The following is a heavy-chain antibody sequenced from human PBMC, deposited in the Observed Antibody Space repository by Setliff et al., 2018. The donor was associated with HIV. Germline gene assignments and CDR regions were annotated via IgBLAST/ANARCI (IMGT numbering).Heavy chain of an antibody. CDR1: GFTFSTYS. J-gene: IGHJ6*02. V-gene: IGHV3-48*01. CDR3: AKDRGPEGAPYSYYGMDV. Sequence: GGSLRLSCAASGFTFSTYSMNWVRQAPGKGLEWVSYISSVGTIYYADSVKGRFTISRDNARNSLYLQMNSLRAEDTAVYYCAKDRGPEGAPYSYYGMDVWGQGTTVTVSS. CDR2: ISSVGTI.